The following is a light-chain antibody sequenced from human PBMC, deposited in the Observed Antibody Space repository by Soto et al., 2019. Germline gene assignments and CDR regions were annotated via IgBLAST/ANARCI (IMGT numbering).Light chain of an antibody. J-gene: IGKJ4*01. Sequence: IQLTQSPSSLSASVGDRVTITCRASQGIDSHLAWYQQKPGKGPKLLSYVASTLQSGVPSRFSGSGSGTDFTLTISNLQPDEFAAYYCQQVHSWPLTFGGGTKVEIK. CDR2: VAS. CDR3: QQVHSWPLT. CDR1: QGIDSH. V-gene: IGKV1-9*01.